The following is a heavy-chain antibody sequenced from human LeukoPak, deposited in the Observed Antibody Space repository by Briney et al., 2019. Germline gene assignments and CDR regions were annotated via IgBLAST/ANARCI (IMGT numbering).Heavy chain of an antibody. CDR2: INTPGGST. CDR3: ARDSVMYSSSWYELDL. V-gene: IGHV3-23*01. Sequence: GGSLRLSCAASGFTFSSYAMSWVRQAPGKGLEWVSAINTPGGSTYYADSVKGRFTISRDNSKNTLYLQMNTLRAEDTAIYYCARDSVMYSSSWYELDLWGQGILVTVSP. CDR1: GFTFSSYA. J-gene: IGHJ5*02. D-gene: IGHD6-13*01.